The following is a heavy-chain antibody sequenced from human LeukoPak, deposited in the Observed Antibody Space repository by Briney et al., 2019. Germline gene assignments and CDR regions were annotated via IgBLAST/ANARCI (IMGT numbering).Heavy chain of an antibody. Sequence: KASVTLSLTCTVSGGSISSYYWSWIRQPPGKGLEWIGYIYYSGSTNYNPSLKSRVTISVDTSKNQFSLKLSSVTAADTAVYYCARDPYGMDVWGQGTTVTVSS. CDR2: IYYSGST. CDR1: GGSISSYY. J-gene: IGHJ6*02. V-gene: IGHV4-59*01. CDR3: ARDPYGMDV.